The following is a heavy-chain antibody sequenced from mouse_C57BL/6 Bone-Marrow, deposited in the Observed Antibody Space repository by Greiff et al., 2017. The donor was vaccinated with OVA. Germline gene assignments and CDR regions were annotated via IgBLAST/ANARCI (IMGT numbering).Heavy chain of an antibody. CDR2: ISYDGSN. V-gene: IGHV3-6*01. J-gene: IGHJ1*03. CDR3: ARGIYYDYDGGYFDV. Sequence: EVQRVESGPGLVKPSQSLSLPCSVTGYSITSGYYWNWIRQFPGNKLEWMGYISYDGSNNYNPSLKNRISITRDTSKNQFFLKLNSVTTEDTATYYCARGIYYDYDGGYFDVWGTGTTVTVSS. CDR1: GYSITSGYY. D-gene: IGHD2-4*01.